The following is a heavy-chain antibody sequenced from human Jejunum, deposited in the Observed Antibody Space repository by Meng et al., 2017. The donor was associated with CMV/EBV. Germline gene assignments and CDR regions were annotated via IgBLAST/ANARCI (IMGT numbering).Heavy chain of an antibody. J-gene: IGHJ4*02. Sequence: QITLKESGPTLVKPTHTLTLTCTVSGFSLSTSAVGVGWIRQPPGKALEWLALIYWDDDKRYSPSLKSRLTITKDTSKNQVVLIMTDMDPVDTATYYCAHRGKGTATTYSYYFDYWGPGTLVTVSS. D-gene: IGHD4-17*01. CDR3: AHRGKGTATTYSYYFDY. CDR2: IYWDDDK. CDR1: GFSLSTSAVG. V-gene: IGHV2-5*02.